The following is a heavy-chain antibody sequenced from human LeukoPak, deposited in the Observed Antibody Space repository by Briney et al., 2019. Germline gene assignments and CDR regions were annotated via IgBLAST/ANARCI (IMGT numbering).Heavy chain of an antibody. Sequence: ASVKVSCKASGGTFSSYAISWVRQAPGQGLEWMGGIIPIFGTANYAQEFQGRVTITADESTSTAYMELSSLRSEDTAVYYCARGYGSRINWFDPWGQGTLVTVSS. D-gene: IGHD4-17*01. V-gene: IGHV1-69*13. CDR3: ARGYGSRINWFDP. CDR2: IIPIFGTA. CDR1: GGTFSSYA. J-gene: IGHJ5*02.